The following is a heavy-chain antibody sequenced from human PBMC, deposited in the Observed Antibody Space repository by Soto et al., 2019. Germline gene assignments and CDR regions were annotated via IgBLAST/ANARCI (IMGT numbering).Heavy chain of an antibody. V-gene: IGHV4-31*02. D-gene: IGHD1-1*01. CDR2: IFNGGST. CDR3: TTGDDTSKVDL. CDR1: GGSLNTKR. J-gene: IGHJ5*02. Sequence: QVQLQESGPGLVKPSETLSLTCTVSGGSLNTKRWSWIRQHPWKGLEWIGYIFNGGSTSYNPSLIIRVSISVDMSTNQFSLRLSSVTAADTAMYSCTTGDDTSKVDLWGQGTLVTVSS.